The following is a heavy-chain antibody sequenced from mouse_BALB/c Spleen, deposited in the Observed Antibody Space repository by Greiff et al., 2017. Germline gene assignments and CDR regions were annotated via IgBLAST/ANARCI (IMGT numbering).Heavy chain of an antibody. J-gene: IGHJ3*01. CDR1: GFTFSDYY. CDR2: ISDGGSYT. Sequence: EVQVVESGGGLVKPGGSLKLSCAASGFTFSDYYMYWVRQTPEKRLEWVATISDGGSYTYYPDSVKGRFTISRDNAKNNLYLQMSSLKSEDTAMYYCARKGFAYWGQGTLVTVSA. CDR3: ARKGFAY. V-gene: IGHV5-4*02.